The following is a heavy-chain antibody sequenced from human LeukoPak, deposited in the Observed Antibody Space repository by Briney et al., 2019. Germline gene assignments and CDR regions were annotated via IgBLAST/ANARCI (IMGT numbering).Heavy chain of an antibody. CDR2: ISSSSSYI. CDR1: GFTFSSYS. Sequence: GGSLRLSCAASGFTFSSYSMNWVRQAPGKGLEWVSSISSSSSYIYYADSVKGRFTISSDNAKNSLYLQMNCLRAEDTAVYYCARASSGYYYGGLNYWGQGTLVTVSS. D-gene: IGHD3-22*01. V-gene: IGHV3-21*01. J-gene: IGHJ4*02. CDR3: ARASSGYYYGGLNY.